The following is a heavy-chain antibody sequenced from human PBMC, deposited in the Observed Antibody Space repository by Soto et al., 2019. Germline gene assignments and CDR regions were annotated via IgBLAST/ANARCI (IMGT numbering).Heavy chain of an antibody. V-gene: IGHV4-59*01. D-gene: IGHD2-15*01. CDR2: MYYSGGS. J-gene: IGHJ6*02. Sequence: PSETLSLTCTVSGGSISYYYWSWLRQPPGKGLEWIGYMYYSGGSNYNPSLNSRVTISVDTSKNQFSLKLTSVTAADTAVYHCARGGYCNGSACRGAFYYFQYGMGVWGQGTTVTVSS. CDR1: GGSISYYY. CDR3: ARGGYCNGSACRGAFYYFQYGMGV.